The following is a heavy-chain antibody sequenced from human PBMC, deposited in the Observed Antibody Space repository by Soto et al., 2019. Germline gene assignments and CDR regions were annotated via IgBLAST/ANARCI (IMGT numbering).Heavy chain of an antibody. V-gene: IGHV3-33*01. D-gene: IGHD3-9*01. CDR1: GFTFSSFG. CDR2: IWYDGSNK. CDR3: ARGIGRSDWQYFDY. J-gene: IGHJ4*02. Sequence: QVQLVESGGGVVQPGRSLRLSCAASGFTFSSFGMHWVRQAPGKGLEWVAVIWYDGSNKYYADPVRGRFTISRDNSKNTLYLQMSSLRAEATAVYYCARGIGRSDWQYFDYWGQGTLVTVSS.